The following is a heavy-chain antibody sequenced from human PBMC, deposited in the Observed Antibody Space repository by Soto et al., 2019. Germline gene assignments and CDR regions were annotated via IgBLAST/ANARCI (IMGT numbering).Heavy chain of an antibody. CDR1: GGSISNYY. CDR2: VHDSWGS. CDR3: ARQGFAALNGLVAV. V-gene: IGHV4-59*08. Sequence: SETLSLTCTVSGGSISNYYWSWFRQTPGKGLEWIGYVHDSWGSNYNPSLKSRVAISLDTSKSQFSLKLTSVTATDTAVYYYARQGFAALNGLVAVWGQGTTVTVS. J-gene: IGHJ6*02. D-gene: IGHD3-10*01.